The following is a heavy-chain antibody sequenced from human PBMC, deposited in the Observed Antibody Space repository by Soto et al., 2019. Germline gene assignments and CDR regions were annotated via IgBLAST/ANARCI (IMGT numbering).Heavy chain of an antibody. CDR2: AYHNGLT. D-gene: IGHD6-19*01. CDR1: GDSVTSNVW. V-gene: IGHV4-4*02. CDR3: ARDAAVPGESDRFDY. J-gene: IGHJ4*02. Sequence: QVQLQESGPGLVKPSGTLSLTCAVSGDSVTSNVWWSWVRQPPGKGLEWIGEAYHNGLTDYNPSLKSRVTMSVYTSKNEFSLKLTSLTAADTAIYYCARDAAVPGESDRFDYWGQGTLVTVSS.